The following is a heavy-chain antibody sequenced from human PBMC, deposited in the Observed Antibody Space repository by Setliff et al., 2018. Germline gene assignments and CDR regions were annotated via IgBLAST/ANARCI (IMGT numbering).Heavy chain of an antibody. J-gene: IGHJ4*02. V-gene: IGHV3-7*01. Sequence: PGGSLRLSCAASGFIFTKEWMSWVRQAPGTGLELVANINPDGSEKNYVDSVKGRFSISRDNAKNTLFLQMNSQRVEDTGVYYCAKDTGYSSGWYRPDYYFDYWGQGILVTVSS. D-gene: IGHD6-19*01. CDR1: GFIFTKEW. CDR2: INPDGSEK. CDR3: AKDTGYSSGWYRPDYYFDY.